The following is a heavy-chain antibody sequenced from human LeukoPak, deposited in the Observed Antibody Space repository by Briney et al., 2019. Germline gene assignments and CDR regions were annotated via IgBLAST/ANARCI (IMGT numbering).Heavy chain of an antibody. D-gene: IGHD5-18*01. CDR2: IIPIFGTT. CDR1: GGIFSNYA. V-gene: IGHV1-69*01. J-gene: IGHJ4*02. CDR3: ARLIQPTSDY. Sequence: SVTVSCKASGGIFSNYAISWVRQAPGQGLEWMGGIIPIFGTTNYAQKFQGRVTITADESTSTAYMELSNLRSEDTAVYYCARLIQPTSDYWGQGTLVTVSS.